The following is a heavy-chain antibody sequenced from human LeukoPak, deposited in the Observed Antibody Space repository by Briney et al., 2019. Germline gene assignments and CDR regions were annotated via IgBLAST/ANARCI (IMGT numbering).Heavy chain of an antibody. D-gene: IGHD6-13*01. CDR3: AKGGVAAARDY. J-gene: IGHJ4*02. CDR1: GFTFSSYG. Sequence: GGSLRLSCAASGFTFSSYGMHWVRQAPGKGLEWVAVIWYDGSNKYYADSVKGRFTISRDSSKNTLYLQMNSLRAEDTAVYYCAKGGVAAARDYWGQGTLVTVSS. CDR2: IWYDGSNK. V-gene: IGHV3-33*06.